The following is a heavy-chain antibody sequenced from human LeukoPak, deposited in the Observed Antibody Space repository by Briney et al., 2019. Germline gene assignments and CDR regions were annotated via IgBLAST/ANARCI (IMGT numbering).Heavy chain of an antibody. D-gene: IGHD5-18*01. CDR1: GFTFSSYG. J-gene: IGHJ4*02. Sequence: PGGSLRLSCAASGFTFSSYGMHWVRQAPGKGLEWAAFIRYDGSNKYYADSVKGRFTISRDNSKNTLYLQMNSLRAEDTAVYYCAKEEGYSYGSNYWGQGTLVTVSS. V-gene: IGHV3-30*02. CDR2: IRYDGSNK. CDR3: AKEEGYSYGSNY.